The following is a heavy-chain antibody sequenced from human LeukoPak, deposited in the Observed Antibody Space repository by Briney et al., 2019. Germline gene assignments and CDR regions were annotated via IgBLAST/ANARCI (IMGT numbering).Heavy chain of an antibody. V-gene: IGHV1-8*01. D-gene: IGHD3-22*01. CDR1: GYTFISSD. J-gene: IGHJ6*03. Sequence: ASVKVSCKASGYTFISSDINWVRQATGQGLEWMGWMNPNSGNTGYAQKFQGRVTMTRNTSIYTAYMEVSSLRSEDTAVYYCARGSCDSSGTYYMDVWGKGTTVTVSS. CDR2: MNPNSGNT. CDR3: ARGSCDSSGTYYMDV.